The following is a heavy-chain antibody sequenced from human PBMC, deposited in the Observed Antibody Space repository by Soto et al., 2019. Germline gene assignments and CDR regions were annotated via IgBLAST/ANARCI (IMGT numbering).Heavy chain of an antibody. Sequence: PSETLFLTCAVYGGSFSGYYWSWIRQPPGKGLEWIGEINHSGSTNYNPSLKSRVTISVDTSKNQFSLKLSSVTAADTAVYYCARVTQNYDILTGSPYYFDYWGQGTLVTVSS. CDR1: GGSFSGYY. CDR2: INHSGST. D-gene: IGHD3-9*01. J-gene: IGHJ4*02. V-gene: IGHV4-34*01. CDR3: ARVTQNYDILTGSPYYFDY.